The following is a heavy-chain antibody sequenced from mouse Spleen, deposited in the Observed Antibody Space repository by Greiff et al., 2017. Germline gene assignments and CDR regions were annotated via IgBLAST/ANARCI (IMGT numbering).Heavy chain of an antibody. CDR3: ANNLYAMDY. CDR2: ISNLAYSI. Sequence: EVKVVESGGGLVKPGGSLKLSCAASGFTFSDYGMAWVRQAPGKGPEWVAFISNLAYSIYYADTVTGRFTISRENAKNTLFLQMTSLRSEDTAMYYCANNLYAMDYWGQGTSVTVSS. CDR1: GFTFSDYG. J-gene: IGHJ4*01. V-gene: IGHV5-15*01.